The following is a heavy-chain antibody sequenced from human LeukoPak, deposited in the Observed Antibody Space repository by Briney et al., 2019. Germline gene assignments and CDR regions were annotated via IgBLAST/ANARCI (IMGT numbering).Heavy chain of an antibody. J-gene: IGHJ4*02. Sequence: SETLSLTCTVSNDSIDNYYWNWIRQPPGKGLEWIGYVYYSGSTNYSPSLKSRVTILMDTSKNQFSLRLSSVTAADTAVYYCARGGEGYPLPHYFDYWGQGTLVTVSS. CDR3: ARGGEGYPLPHYFDY. D-gene: IGHD5-18*01. CDR1: NDSIDNYY. CDR2: VYYSGST. V-gene: IGHV4-59*01.